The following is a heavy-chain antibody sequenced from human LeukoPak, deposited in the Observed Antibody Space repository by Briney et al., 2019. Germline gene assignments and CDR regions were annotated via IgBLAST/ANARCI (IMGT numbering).Heavy chain of an antibody. Sequence: LSETLSLTCTVSGGSISSYYWSWIRQPPGKGLEWIGYIYYSGSTNYNPSLKSRVTISVDTSKNQFSLKLSSVTAPDTAVYYCARELVGARARSYGMDVWGQGTTVTVSS. CDR2: IYYSGST. CDR3: ARELVGARARSYGMDV. CDR1: GGSISSYY. V-gene: IGHV4-59*01. J-gene: IGHJ6*02. D-gene: IGHD1-26*01.